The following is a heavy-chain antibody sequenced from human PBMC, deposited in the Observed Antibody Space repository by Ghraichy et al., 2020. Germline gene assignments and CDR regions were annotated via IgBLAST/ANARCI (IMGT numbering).Heavy chain of an antibody. CDR3: AKDPSARGEGRFDP. CDR2: IGGSGGST. V-gene: IGHV3-23*01. Sequence: GGSLRLSCAASGFTFSSYAMSWVRRAPGKGLEWVSAIGGSGGSTYYADSVKGRFTISRDNAKNTLYLQMNSLRAEDTAVYYCAKDPSARGEGRFDPWGQGTLVTVSS. CDR1: GFTFSSYA. J-gene: IGHJ5*02. D-gene: IGHD3-10*01.